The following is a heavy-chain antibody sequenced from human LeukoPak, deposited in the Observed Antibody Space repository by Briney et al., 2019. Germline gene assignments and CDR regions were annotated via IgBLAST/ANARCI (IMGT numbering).Heavy chain of an antibody. Sequence: GGSLRLSCAASGFTFSSYSMNWVRQAPGKGLEWVSSISSSSSYIYYADSVKGRFTISRDNAKNSLYLQMCSLRAEDTAVYFCARGGHCSGGSCYPDYWGQGTLVTVSS. CDR2: ISSSSSYI. CDR3: ARGGHCSGGSCYPDY. D-gene: IGHD2-15*01. V-gene: IGHV3-21*01. J-gene: IGHJ4*02. CDR1: GFTFSSYS.